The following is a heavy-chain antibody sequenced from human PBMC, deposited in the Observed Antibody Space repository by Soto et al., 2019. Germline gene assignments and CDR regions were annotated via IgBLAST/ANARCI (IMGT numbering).Heavy chain of an antibody. V-gene: IGHV4-4*07. CDR3: ARGGSSSWYNWFDP. CDR1: GGSISSYY. CDR2: IYTSGST. J-gene: IGHJ5*02. D-gene: IGHD6-13*01. Sequence: QVQLQESGPGLVKPSETLSLTCTVSGGSISSYYWSWIRQPAGKGLEWIGRIYTSGSTNYNPSLKSRATMSVDTSKNQFSLKLSSVTAADTAVYYCARGGSSSWYNWFDPWGQGTLVTVSS.